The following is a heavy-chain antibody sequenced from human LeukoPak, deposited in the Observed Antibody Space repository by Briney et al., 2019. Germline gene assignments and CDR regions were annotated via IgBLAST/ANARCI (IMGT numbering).Heavy chain of an antibody. J-gene: IGHJ3*02. CDR1: GFTFNTYT. Sequence: GGSLRLSCAASGFTFNTYTMHWVRQAPGGGLQWVALMSYDRSNEHYADSVKGRFTISRDNSKNTLYLQMTSLRLEDTAVYYCAREGSRSDDAFDIWGQGTLVTVSS. V-gene: IGHV3-30*04. CDR2: MSYDRSNE. CDR3: AREGSRSDDAFDI.